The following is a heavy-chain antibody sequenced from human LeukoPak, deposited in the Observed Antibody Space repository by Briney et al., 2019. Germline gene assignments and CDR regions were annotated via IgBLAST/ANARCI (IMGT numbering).Heavy chain of an antibody. Sequence: PTGGSLRLSCAASGFTFSSYGMHWVRQAPGKGLEWVAFIRYDGSNKYYADSVKGRFTISRDNSKNTLYLQMNSLRAEDTAVYYCAKDAKRFLEWLFRNWFDPWGQGTLVTVSS. CDR3: AKDAKRFLEWLFRNWFDP. D-gene: IGHD3-3*01. V-gene: IGHV3-30*02. CDR2: IRYDGSNK. J-gene: IGHJ5*02. CDR1: GFTFSSYG.